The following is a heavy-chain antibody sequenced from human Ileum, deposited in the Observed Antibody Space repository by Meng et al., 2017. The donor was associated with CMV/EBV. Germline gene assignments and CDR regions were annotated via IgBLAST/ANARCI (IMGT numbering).Heavy chain of an antibody. CDR3: ARDPTQTGYYSYYYYGMDV. CDR2: LSSSSSYI. CDR1: GFTFSSYS. D-gene: IGHD3-9*01. Sequence: GESLEISCAASGFTFSSYSMNWVRQAPGKGLEWVSSLSSSSSYIYYAESVKGRLHIPRDNAKNSLVLQMNSLRAEDTAVYYCARDPTQTGYYSYYYYGMDVWGQGTTVTVSS. J-gene: IGHJ6*02. V-gene: IGHV3-21*01.